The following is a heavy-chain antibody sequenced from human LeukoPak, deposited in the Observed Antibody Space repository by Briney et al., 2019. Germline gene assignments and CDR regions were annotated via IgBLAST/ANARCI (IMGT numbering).Heavy chain of an antibody. D-gene: IGHD6-13*01. CDR1: GFSLSTSGVG. J-gene: IGHJ4*02. V-gene: IGHV2-5*01. CDR2: IYWNDDK. CDR3: AHFFRDRSSWDPPYFDY. Sequence: GSGPTLVNPTQTLTLTCTFSGFSLSTSGVGVGWIRQPPGKALEWLALIYWNDDKRYSPSLKSRLTITRDTSKNQVVLTMTNMDPVGTATYYCAHFFRDRSSWDPPYFDYWGQGTLVTVSS.